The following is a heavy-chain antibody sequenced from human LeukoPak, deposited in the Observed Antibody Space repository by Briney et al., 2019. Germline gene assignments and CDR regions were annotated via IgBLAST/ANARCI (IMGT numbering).Heavy chain of an antibody. V-gene: IGHV1-69*04. CDR3: ARGISEVELRKHNYYYGMDV. J-gene: IGHJ6*02. CDR1: GGTFSNYA. CDR2: IIPIFGIA. Sequence: GSSVKVSCKASGGTFSNYAISWVRQAPGQGLEWVGRIIPIFGIASYAQKFQGRVTITADKSTSTAYMEVSSLRSEDTAVYYCARGISEVELRKHNYYYGMDVWGQGATVTVSS. D-gene: IGHD1-7*01.